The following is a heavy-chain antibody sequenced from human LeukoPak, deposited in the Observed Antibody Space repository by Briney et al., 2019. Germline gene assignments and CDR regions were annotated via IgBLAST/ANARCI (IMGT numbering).Heavy chain of an antibody. CDR2: IYYSGST. V-gene: IGHV4-59*06. CDR1: GGSISTYY. CDR3: ARVDCSSTSCHRNYYYYYGMDV. Sequence: SETLSLTCTVSGGSISTYYWSWIRQHPGKGLEWIGYIYYSGSTYYNPSLKSRVTISVDTSKNQFSLKLSSVTAADTAVYYCARVDCSSTSCHRNYYYYYGMDVWGQGTTVTVSS. D-gene: IGHD2-2*01. J-gene: IGHJ6*02.